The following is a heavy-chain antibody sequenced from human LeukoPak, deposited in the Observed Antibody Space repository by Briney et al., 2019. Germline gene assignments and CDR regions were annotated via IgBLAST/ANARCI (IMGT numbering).Heavy chain of an antibody. Sequence: GGSLRLSCAASGFTVSSNYISWVRQAPGKGLEWVSVIYSAGTTYYADSVKGRFTISRDNSKNTLYLQMNSLRVEDTAVYYCARGAFDYPGRDYFDYWGQGTQVTVSS. J-gene: IGHJ4*02. CDR1: GFTVSSNY. CDR2: IYSAGTT. V-gene: IGHV3-66*01. D-gene: IGHD3-9*01. CDR3: ARGAFDYPGRDYFDY.